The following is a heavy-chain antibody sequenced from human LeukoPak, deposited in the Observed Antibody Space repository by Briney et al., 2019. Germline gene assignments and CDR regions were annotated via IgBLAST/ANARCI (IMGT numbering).Heavy chain of an antibody. CDR2: MWNDESNK. D-gene: IGHD3-10*01. Sequence: GGSLRLSCTASGFTFRSYGMHWVRQAPGKGLEWVAVMWNDESNKYYADSVKGRFTISRDNSKNTLYLQMNSLRAEDTAVYYCARAPIYYGSGSYSPYYYYGMDVWGQGTTVTVSS. V-gene: IGHV3-33*01. J-gene: IGHJ6*02. CDR1: GFTFRSYG. CDR3: ARAPIYYGSGSYSPYYYYGMDV.